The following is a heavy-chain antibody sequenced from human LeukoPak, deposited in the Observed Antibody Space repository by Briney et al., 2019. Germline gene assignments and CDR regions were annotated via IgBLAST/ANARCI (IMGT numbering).Heavy chain of an antibody. Sequence: GGSLRLSCAASGFTFSSYAMHWVRQAPGKGLEWVAVISYDGSNKYYADSVKGRFTISRDNSKNTLYLQMNSLGAEDTAVYYCARSMTTTCPDYWGQGTLVTVSS. CDR3: ARSMTTTCPDY. V-gene: IGHV3-30-3*01. D-gene: IGHD4-11*01. CDR2: ISYDGSNK. CDR1: GFTFSSYA. J-gene: IGHJ4*02.